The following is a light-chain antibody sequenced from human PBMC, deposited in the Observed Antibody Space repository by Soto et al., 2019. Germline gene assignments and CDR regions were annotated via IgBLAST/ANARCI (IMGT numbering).Light chain of an antibody. CDR2: FAS. Sequence: DVVMTQSPLSLPVTLGQPASISCRSNQGLAHSDSINYLSWYQQKPGQPPKLLIYFASNRATGVPDRFSGSGSGTDFTLTISSLQTEDVAVYYCQQYDSPPLTFGGGTKVDIK. CDR1: QGLAHSDSINY. CDR3: QQYDSPPLT. J-gene: IGKJ4*01. V-gene: IGKV2-28*01.